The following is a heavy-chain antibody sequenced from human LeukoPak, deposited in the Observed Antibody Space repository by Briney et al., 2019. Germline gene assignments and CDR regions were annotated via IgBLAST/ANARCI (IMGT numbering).Heavy chain of an antibody. Sequence: ASVKVSCKASGGTFSSYAISWVRQAPGQGLEWMGGIIPIFGTANYAQKFQGRVTITTDESTSTAYMELSSLRSEDTAVYYCARGIRNYDSSGYTDAFDIWGQGTMVTVSS. D-gene: IGHD3-22*01. CDR1: GGTFSSYA. V-gene: IGHV1-69*05. J-gene: IGHJ3*02. CDR2: IIPIFGTA. CDR3: ARGIRNYDSSGYTDAFDI.